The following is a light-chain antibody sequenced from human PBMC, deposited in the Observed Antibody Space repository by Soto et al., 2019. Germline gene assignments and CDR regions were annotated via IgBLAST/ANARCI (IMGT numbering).Light chain of an antibody. J-gene: IGLJ2*01. Sequence: QSALTQPASVSGSPGQSITISCTGTSSDVGGYKYVSWYQHHPGKAPKLMIYEVSNRPSGVSKRFSGSKSGNTASLTISGLQAEDEADYYCLSYTSTNTRVFGGGTKVTVL. V-gene: IGLV2-14*01. CDR1: SSDVGGYKY. CDR2: EVS. CDR3: LSYTSTNTRV.